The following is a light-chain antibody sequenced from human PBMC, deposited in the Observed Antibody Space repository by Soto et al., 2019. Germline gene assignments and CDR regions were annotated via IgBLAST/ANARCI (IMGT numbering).Light chain of an antibody. J-gene: IGKJ1*01. CDR3: QHYNSYPWT. CDR1: LSISTW. Sequence: DIQMTQSPSTLSASVGDRVTIACRASLSISTWLAWYQQKPGKAPNLLIHKASHLESGVPSRFSGSGSGTEFTLTISSLQPGDYATYYCQHYNSYPWTFGQGTKVDI. V-gene: IGKV1-5*03. CDR2: KAS.